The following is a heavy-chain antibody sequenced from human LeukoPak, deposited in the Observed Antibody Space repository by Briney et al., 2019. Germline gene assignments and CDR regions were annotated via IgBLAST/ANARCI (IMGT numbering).Heavy chain of an antibody. V-gene: IGHV4-4*09. D-gene: IGHD6-19*01. CDR2: INHSGST. CDR1: GGSISSYY. CDR3: AVNLYSSGWYSDY. Sequence: SETLSLTCTVSGGSISSYYWSWIRQPPGKGLEWIGYINHSGSTYYNPSLKSRVTISVDRSKNHFSLKLRSVTAADTAVYYCAVNLYSSGWYSDYWGQGTLVTVSS. J-gene: IGHJ4*02.